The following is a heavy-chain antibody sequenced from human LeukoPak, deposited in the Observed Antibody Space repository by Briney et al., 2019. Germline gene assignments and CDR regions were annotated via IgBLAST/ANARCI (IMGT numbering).Heavy chain of an antibody. V-gene: IGHV3-11*01. Sequence: GSLRLSCAASGFTFSDYYMSWIRQAPGKGLEWVSYISSSGSTIYYADSVKGRFTISRDNAKNSLYLQMNSLRAEDTAVYYCARESYYYDSSGYYSDAFDIWGQGTMVTVSS. D-gene: IGHD3-22*01. CDR2: ISSSGSTI. J-gene: IGHJ3*02. CDR1: GFTFSDYY. CDR3: ARESYYYDSSGYYSDAFDI.